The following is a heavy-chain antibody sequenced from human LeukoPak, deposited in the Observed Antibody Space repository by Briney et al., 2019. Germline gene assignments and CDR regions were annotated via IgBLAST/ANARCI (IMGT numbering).Heavy chain of an antibody. J-gene: IGHJ3*02. CDR2: IYYSGST. CDR1: GGSISSGDYY. D-gene: IGHD3-10*01. CDR3: ARDFMVRGTGAFDI. Sequence: PSETLSLTCTVSGGSISSGDYYWSWIRQPPGKGLEWIGYIYYSGSTYYNPSLKSRVTISVDTSENQFPLKLSSVTAADTAVYYCARDFMVRGTGAFDIWGQGTMVTVSS. V-gene: IGHV4-30-4*01.